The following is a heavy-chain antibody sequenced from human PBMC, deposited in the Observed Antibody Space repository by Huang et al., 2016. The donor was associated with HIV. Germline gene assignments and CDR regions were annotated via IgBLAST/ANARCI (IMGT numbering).Heavy chain of an antibody. CDR2: VTGSGGAK. V-gene: IGHV3-23*04. J-gene: IGHJ4*02. Sequence: EVQLAESGGGFVRPGGSLRLSCAASGFSFRDFVMSWIRQPPGKGLEWVSTVTGSGGAKYYADSVKSRFTISRDKSKSTLYLEMTSLRVDDTAVYYCGPYDYRGQGTLVSVSS. CDR3: GPYDY. CDR1: GFSFRDFV.